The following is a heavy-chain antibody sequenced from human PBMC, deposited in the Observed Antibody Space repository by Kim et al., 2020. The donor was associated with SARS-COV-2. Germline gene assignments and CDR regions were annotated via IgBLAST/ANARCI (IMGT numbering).Heavy chain of an antibody. D-gene: IGHD3-10*01. V-gene: IGHV4-34*01. Sequence: SETLSLTCAVYGGSFSVTSYYWGWIRQPPGKGLEWIGEINRGGSTNYNPSLTGRVTISLATSNNQFSLKLSSVTAADTAVYYCARGVGSGSYFHYWGQGT. CDR3: ARGVGSGSYFHY. J-gene: IGHJ4*02. CDR2: INRGGST. CDR1: GGSFSVTSYY.